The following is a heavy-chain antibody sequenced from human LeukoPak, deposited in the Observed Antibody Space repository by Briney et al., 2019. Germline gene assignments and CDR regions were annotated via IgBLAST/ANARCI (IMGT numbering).Heavy chain of an antibody. CDR2: INVNT. V-gene: IGHV1-18*01. CDR1: GNSFNTYG. CDR3: ARAPRCNTESCNSWFDP. J-gene: IGHJ5*02. D-gene: IGHD2/OR15-2a*01. Sequence: GASVKVSCKASGNSFNTYGISWLRQAPGQGLEWMGWINVNTEYARKFQGRVTMTTDTSTSTAYMELRSLRSDDTAVYFCARAPRCNTESCNSWFDPWGQGTLVTVSS.